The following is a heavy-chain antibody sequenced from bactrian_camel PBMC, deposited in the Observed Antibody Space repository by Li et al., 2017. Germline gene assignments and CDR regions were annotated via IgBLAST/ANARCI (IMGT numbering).Heavy chain of an antibody. CDR3: ATAPSYYEYNY. V-gene: IGHV3-2*01. D-gene: IGHD2*01. CDR1: GFTFRNYD. CDR2: ISSDSGLI. J-gene: IGHJ4*01. Sequence: HVQLVESGGGLVQPGGSLRLSCAASGFTFRNYDMIWVRQAPGKGLEWVSYISSDSGLITYADSVMGRFTISRDNTKNVVYLQMNRLQSEDTALYYCATAPSYYEYNYWGQGTQVTVS.